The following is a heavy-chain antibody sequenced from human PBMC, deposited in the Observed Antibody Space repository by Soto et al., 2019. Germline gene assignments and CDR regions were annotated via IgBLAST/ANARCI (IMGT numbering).Heavy chain of an antibody. V-gene: IGHV3-30*18. CDR3: AKAQDSGYYIRTEFDY. Sequence: QVQLVESGGGVVQPGTSLRLSCAAFGFTFSSYGMHWVRQAPGKGLEWVAVISYDGSNEYYADSVKGRFTISRDDSKNTLYLQMSSLRAEDTAVYYCAKAQDSGYYIRTEFDYWGQGTLVTVSS. CDR2: ISYDGSNE. D-gene: IGHD5-12*01. CDR1: GFTFSSYG. J-gene: IGHJ4*02.